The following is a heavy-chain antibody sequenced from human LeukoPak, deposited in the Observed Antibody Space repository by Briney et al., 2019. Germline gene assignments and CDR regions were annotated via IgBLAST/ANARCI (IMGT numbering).Heavy chain of an antibody. CDR1: GYTLTELS. CDR2: FDPEDGET. CDR3: ATSLVDCSGGSCYGNWFDR. V-gene: IGHV1-24*01. J-gene: IGHJ5*02. D-gene: IGHD2-15*01. Sequence: ASVKVSCKVSGYTLTELSMHWVRQAPGKGLEWMGAFDPEDGETIYAQKFQGRVTMTEDTSTDTAYMELSSLRSEDTAVYYCATSLVDCSGGSCYGNWFDRWGQGTLVTVSS.